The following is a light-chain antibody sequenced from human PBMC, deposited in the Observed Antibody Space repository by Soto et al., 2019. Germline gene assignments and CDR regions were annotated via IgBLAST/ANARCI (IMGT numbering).Light chain of an antibody. CDR3: QQSFSTPWT. Sequence: DIQMTQSPSSLSASVGDSVTITCRASQGISSYLNWYQQKPGKAPKLLIYGPSTLHSGVPSRFSGGASGMDFTLTISSLQPEDFATYFCQQSFSTPWTFGQGTQVE. CDR1: QGISSY. V-gene: IGKV1-39*01. CDR2: GPS. J-gene: IGKJ1*01.